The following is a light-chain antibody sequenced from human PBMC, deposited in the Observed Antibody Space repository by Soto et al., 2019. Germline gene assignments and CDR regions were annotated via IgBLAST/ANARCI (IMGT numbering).Light chain of an antibody. J-gene: IGKJ4*01. V-gene: IGKV1-39*01. Sequence: GARVPIPCLASQSIRNYVNWYQQKSGKAPKVLIYAATTLESEVPSRFSGSGSGTDFTLTINSLQPEDFASYYCQQSYSSSLTFGGGTKVDIK. CDR1: QSIRNY. CDR3: QQSYSSSLT. CDR2: AAT.